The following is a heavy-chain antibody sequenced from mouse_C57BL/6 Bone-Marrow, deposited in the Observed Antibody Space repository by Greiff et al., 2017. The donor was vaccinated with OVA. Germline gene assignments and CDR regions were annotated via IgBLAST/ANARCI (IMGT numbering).Heavy chain of an antibody. CDR3: ARGAYSNWFAY. D-gene: IGHD2-5*01. J-gene: IGHJ3*01. CDR1: GYTFTSYW. Sequence: QVQLQQPGAELVKPGASVKLSCKASGYTFTSYWMQWVKQRPGQGLEWIGEIDPSDSYTNYNQKFKGKATLTVDTSSCTAYLQLSSLTSEDSSVYYCARGAYSNWFAYWGQGTLVTVSA. CDR2: IDPSDSYT. V-gene: IGHV1-50*01.